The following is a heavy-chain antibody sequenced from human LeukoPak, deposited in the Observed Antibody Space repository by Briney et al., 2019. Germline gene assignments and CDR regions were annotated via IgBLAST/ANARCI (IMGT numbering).Heavy chain of an antibody. CDR3: AKTYYDSSGYHFDN. Sequence: SETLSLTCTVSGDSISSGDYYWSWIRQPPGKGLEWIGYIYYSGRGYYNPSLESRITISVDTSKNQFSLKLRSVTAADTAVYYCAKTYYDSSGYHFDNWGQGTLVTVSS. CDR2: IYYSGRG. CDR1: GDSISSGDYY. D-gene: IGHD3-22*01. V-gene: IGHV4-30-4*01. J-gene: IGHJ4*02.